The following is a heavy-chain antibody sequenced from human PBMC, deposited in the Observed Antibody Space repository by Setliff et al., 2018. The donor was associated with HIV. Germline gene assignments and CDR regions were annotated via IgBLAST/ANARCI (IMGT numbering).Heavy chain of an antibody. Sequence: ASVKVSCKASGYSFTNHSIHWVRQAPGQRPEWMGWINAGNGDTKYSRKFQGRVTITRDTTATTEYMVLNSLKFDDTAIYYCARDPALRTGYYDYWGQGTLVTVS. CDR1: GYSFTNHS. V-gene: IGHV1-3*01. CDR2: INAGNGDT. CDR3: ARDPALRTGYYDY. D-gene: IGHD1-1*01. J-gene: IGHJ4*02.